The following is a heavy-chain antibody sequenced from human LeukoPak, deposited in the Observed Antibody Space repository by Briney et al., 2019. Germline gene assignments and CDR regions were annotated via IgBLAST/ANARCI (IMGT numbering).Heavy chain of an antibody. Sequence: ASVKVSCKASNYTFASYGLSWVRQAPGQGLQWVGWISPYDGNTNYAQRFQARVTMSIDKSTRTVYMELRRLRLDDTAVYYCVRVWPPNAVDRGMTYSDFTALDVWGQGTTAIVSS. D-gene: IGHD1-20*01. J-gene: IGHJ3*01. CDR2: ISPYDGNT. V-gene: IGHV1-18*01. CDR3: VRVWPPNAVDRGMTYSDFTALDV. CDR1: NYTFASYG.